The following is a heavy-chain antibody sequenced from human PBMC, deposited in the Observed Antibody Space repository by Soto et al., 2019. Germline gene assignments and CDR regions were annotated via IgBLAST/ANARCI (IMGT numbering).Heavy chain of an antibody. D-gene: IGHD3-22*01. CDR2: ISGSGGST. CDR3: ANDGYYARSGYSAFDI. V-gene: IGHV3-23*01. J-gene: IGHJ3*02. Sequence: VGSLRLSYAASGFTFSSYAMSWVRQAPGKGLESVSAISGSGGSTYYADSLKGRFTISRDNSKNTLYLQMHNLRAQDTAVHYFANDGYYARSGYSAFDIWGQGKMVTVSS. CDR1: GFTFSSYA.